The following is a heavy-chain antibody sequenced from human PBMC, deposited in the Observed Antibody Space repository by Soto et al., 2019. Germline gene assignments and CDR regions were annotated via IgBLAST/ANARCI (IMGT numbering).Heavy chain of an antibody. D-gene: IGHD6-6*01. Sequence: QVQLIQSGAEVKRPGSSVKVSCKASGDMFRNSAFTWVRQAPGQALEWMGVIIPLFRRPNVPQNLQGRITLTAAESTSNVYMELTGLTSEDTSVYSCARVRLSNGDPNVYFFDALDVWGQVTPVTVTS. J-gene: IGHJ6*02. V-gene: IGHV1-69*01. CDR2: IIPLFRRP. CDR1: GDMFRNSA. CDR3: ARVRLSNGDPNVYFFDALDV.